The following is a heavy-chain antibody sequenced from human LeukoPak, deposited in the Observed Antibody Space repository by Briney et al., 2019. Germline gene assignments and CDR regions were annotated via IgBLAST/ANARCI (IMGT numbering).Heavy chain of an antibody. CDR2: VTSGGNT. D-gene: IGHD5-12*01. J-gene: IGHJ4*02. CDR1: GFTVSSNY. Sequence: GGSLRLSCAASGFTVSSNYMNWVRQAPGKGLEWVSVVTSGGNTYYADSVKGRFTTSRDNSKNTLYVQMNSLRAEDTAIYYCARGRGYRDYDRPLDYWGQGTLVTVSS. CDR3: ARGRGYRDYDRPLDY. V-gene: IGHV3-53*01.